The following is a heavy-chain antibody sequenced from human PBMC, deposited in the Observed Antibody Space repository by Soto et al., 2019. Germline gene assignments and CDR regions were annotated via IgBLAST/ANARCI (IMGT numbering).Heavy chain of an antibody. CDR1: GYSFTGYW. CDR3: ARLYLVVDDDYYYYSMDV. V-gene: IGHV5-10-1*01. Sequence: PGESLKISCKGSGYSFTGYWITWVRQMPGKGLEWMGSIDPSDSYTNYSPSFQGHVTISADKSISTAYLQWSSLKASDIAMYYCARLYLVVDDDYYYYSMDVWGQGTTVTGSS. J-gene: IGHJ6*02. D-gene: IGHD2-8*02. CDR2: IDPSDSYT.